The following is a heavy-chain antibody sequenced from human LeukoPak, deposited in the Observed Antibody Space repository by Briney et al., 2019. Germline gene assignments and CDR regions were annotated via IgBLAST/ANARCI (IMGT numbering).Heavy chain of an antibody. Sequence: PGGSLRLSCAASGFTFSSYAMSWVRQAPGKGLVWVSAISGSGGSTYYADSVKGRFTISRDNSKNTLYLQMNSLRAEDTAVYYCAKDRKMVRGEDYWGQGTLVTVSS. J-gene: IGHJ4*02. V-gene: IGHV3-23*01. CDR3: AKDRKMVRGEDY. CDR1: GFTFSSYA. CDR2: ISGSGGST. D-gene: IGHD3-10*01.